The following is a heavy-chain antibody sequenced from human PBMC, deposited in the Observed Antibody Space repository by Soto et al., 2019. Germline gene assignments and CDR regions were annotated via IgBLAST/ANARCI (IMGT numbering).Heavy chain of an antibody. CDR3: GRMDSSGHYGHPYGMDV. V-gene: IGHV3-30*03. D-gene: IGHD3-22*01. J-gene: IGHJ6*02. Sequence: GGSLRLSCAASGFTFSSYGMHWVRQAPGKXLEWVAVISYDGSNKYYADSVKGRFTISRDNSKNTLYLQMNSLRAEDTAVYYCGRMDSSGHYGHPYGMDVWGQGTTVTVSS. CDR2: ISYDGSNK. CDR1: GFTFSSYG.